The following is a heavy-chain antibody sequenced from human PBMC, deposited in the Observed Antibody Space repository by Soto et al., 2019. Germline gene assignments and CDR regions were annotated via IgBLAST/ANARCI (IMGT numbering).Heavy chain of an antibody. CDR3: AKEAYCSAGSCLDDAFDI. J-gene: IGHJ3*02. Sequence: QVQLVQSGAEVKKPGSSVKVSCKASGGTFSTYSITWVRQAPGQGPEWMGRIIPVLGLANYAQKFHGRVTITADKSTSTAYMGLSSLRSEDTAVYYCAKEAYCSAGSCLDDAFDIWGQGTMVTVSS. CDR1: GGTFSTYS. CDR2: IIPVLGLA. V-gene: IGHV1-69*02. D-gene: IGHD2-15*01.